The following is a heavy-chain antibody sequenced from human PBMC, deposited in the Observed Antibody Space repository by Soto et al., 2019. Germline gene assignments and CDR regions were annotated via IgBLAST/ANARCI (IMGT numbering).Heavy chain of an antibody. CDR3: ATRPSGAWYYDFWSGYYPFDY. J-gene: IGHJ4*02. D-gene: IGHD3-3*01. CDR2: FDPEDGET. Sequence: ASVKVSCKVSGYTLTELSMHWVRQAPGKGLEWMGGFDPEDGETIYAQKFQGRVTMTEDTSTDTAYMELSSLRSEDTAVYYCATRPSGAWYYDFWSGYYPFDYWGQGTLVT. CDR1: GYTLTELS. V-gene: IGHV1-24*01.